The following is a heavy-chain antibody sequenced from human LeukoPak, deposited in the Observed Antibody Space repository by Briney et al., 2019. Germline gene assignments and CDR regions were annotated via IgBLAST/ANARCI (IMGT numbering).Heavy chain of an antibody. J-gene: IGHJ4*02. CDR3: ARASSGWFEVGYYFDY. CDR2: INTNTGSP. CDR1: GYTFTSYA. D-gene: IGHD6-19*01. Sequence: ASVKVSCKASGYTFTSYAMNWVRQAPGQGLEWMGWINTNTGSPTYAQGFTGRFVFSLDTSVSTAYLQISSLKAEDTAVYYCARASSGWFEVGYYFDYWGQGTLVTVSS. V-gene: IGHV7-4-1*02.